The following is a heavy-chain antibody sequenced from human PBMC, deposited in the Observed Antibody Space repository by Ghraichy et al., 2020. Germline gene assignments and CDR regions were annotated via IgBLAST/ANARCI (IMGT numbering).Heavy chain of an antibody. D-gene: IGHD1-14*01. CDR3: ATLAGPAPEGSVDMDV. CDR1: GYTLTELS. V-gene: IGHV1-24*01. J-gene: IGHJ6*02. Sequence: ASVKVSCKVSGYTLTELSMHWVRQAPGKGLEWMGGFDPEDGETIYAQKFQGRVTMTEDTSTDTAYMELSSLRSEDTAVYYCATLAGPAPEGSVDMDVWGQGTTVTVSS. CDR2: FDPEDGET.